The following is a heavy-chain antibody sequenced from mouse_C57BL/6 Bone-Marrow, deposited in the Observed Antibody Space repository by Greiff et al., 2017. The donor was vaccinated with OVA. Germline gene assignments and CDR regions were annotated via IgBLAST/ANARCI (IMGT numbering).Heavy chain of an antibody. D-gene: IGHD1-1*01. Sequence: EVQVVESGGGLVKPGGSLKLSCAASGFTFSSYTMSWVRQTPEKRLEWVATISGGGGNTYYPDSVKGRFTISRDNAKNTLYLQMSSLRSEDTALYYCARHYYGSSYVLYFDYWGQGTTLTVSS. CDR3: ARHYYGSSYVLYFDY. V-gene: IGHV5-9*01. J-gene: IGHJ2*01. CDR1: GFTFSSYT. CDR2: ISGGGGNT.